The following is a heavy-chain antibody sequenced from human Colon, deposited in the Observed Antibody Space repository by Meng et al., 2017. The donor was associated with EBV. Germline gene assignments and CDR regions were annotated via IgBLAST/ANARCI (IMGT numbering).Heavy chain of an antibody. CDR1: GYSFTTYA. V-gene: IGHV1-3*01. Sequence: AQFLQSGAVVKNPGASVQVSCKASGYSFTTYAMHWVRQAPGQRLEWMGWINAGNGNTKYSEKFQSRVIITRDTAASTAYMELSSLRSEDTAVYYCARTGCSSSSCYDYWGQGTLVTVSS. CDR3: ARTGCSSSSCYDY. J-gene: IGHJ4*02. D-gene: IGHD2-2*01. CDR2: INAGNGNT.